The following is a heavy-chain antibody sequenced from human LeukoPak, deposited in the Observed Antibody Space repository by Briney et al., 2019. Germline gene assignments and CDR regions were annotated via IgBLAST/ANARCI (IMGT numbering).Heavy chain of an antibody. CDR3: ARDGAVAGTAYPEY. CDR2: INPNSGGT. CDR1: GYTFTGYY. V-gene: IGHV1-2*02. J-gene: IGHJ4*02. Sequence: ASVKVSCKASGYTFTGYYMHWVRQAPGQGLEWMGWINPNSGGTNYAQKFQDRVTMTRDTSISTAYMELSRLTSDDAAVYYCARDGAVAGTAYPEYWGQGTLVTVSS. D-gene: IGHD6-19*01.